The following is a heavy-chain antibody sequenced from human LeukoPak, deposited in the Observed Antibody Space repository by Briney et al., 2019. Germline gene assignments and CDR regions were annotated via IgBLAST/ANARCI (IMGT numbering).Heavy chain of an antibody. Sequence: GSLRLSCAASGFTFSSYSMNWVRQAPGKGLEWVSSISSSSSYIYYADSVKGRFTISRDNAKNSLYLQMNSLRAEDTAVYYCARVAGSSSREYYFDYWGQGTLVTVSS. D-gene: IGHD6-6*01. J-gene: IGHJ4*02. CDR1: GFTFSSYS. CDR3: ARVAGSSSREYYFDY. V-gene: IGHV3-21*01. CDR2: ISSSSSYI.